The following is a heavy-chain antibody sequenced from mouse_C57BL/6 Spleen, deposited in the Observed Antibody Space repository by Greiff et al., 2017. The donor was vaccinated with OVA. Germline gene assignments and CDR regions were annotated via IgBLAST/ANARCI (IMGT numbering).Heavy chain of an antibody. CDR3: ARGPAMDY. V-gene: IGHV1-55*01. J-gene: IGHJ4*01. CDR2: IYPGSGST. CDR1: GYTFTSYW. Sequence: QVQLQQPGAELVKPGASVKMSCKASGYTFTSYWITWVKQRPGQGLEWIGDIYPGSGSTNYNEKFKSKATLTVDQSSSTAYMQLSSLTSEDSAVYYCARGPAMDYWGQGTSVTVSS.